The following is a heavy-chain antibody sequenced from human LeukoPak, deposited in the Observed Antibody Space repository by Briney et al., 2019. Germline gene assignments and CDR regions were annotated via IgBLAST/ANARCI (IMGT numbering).Heavy chain of an antibody. CDR3: ARGQGQDYDFWSGYGHYYYMDV. CDR2: INHSGST. D-gene: IGHD3-3*01. CDR1: GGSFSGYY. Sequence: SETLSLTCAVYGGSFSGYYWSWIRQPPGKGLEWIGEINHSGSTNYNPSLKSRVTISVDTSKNQFSLKLSSVTAADTAVYYCARGQGQDYDFWSGYGHYYYMDVWGKGTTVTVSS. V-gene: IGHV4-34*01. J-gene: IGHJ6*03.